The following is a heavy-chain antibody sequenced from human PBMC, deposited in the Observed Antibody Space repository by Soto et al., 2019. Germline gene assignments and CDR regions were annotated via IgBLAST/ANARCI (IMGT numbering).Heavy chain of an antibody. CDR1: GFTFDDYA. V-gene: IGHV3-9*01. D-gene: IGHD3-10*01. J-gene: IGHJ6*02. CDR2: ISWNSGSI. Sequence: GGSLRLSCAASGFTFDDYAMHWVRQAPGKGLEWVSGISWNSGSIGYADSVKGRFTISRDNAKNSLYLQMNSLRAEDTALYYCAKGARRGYYYGSGSFADGMDVWGQGTTVTVSS. CDR3: AKGARRGYYYGSGSFADGMDV.